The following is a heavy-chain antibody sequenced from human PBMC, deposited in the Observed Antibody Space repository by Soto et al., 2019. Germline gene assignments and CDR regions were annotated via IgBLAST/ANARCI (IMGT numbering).Heavy chain of an antibody. D-gene: IGHD3-3*01. CDR3: ARDRSRGGVGRAFDI. V-gene: IGHV4-61*01. CDR2: IYYSGST. CDR1: GGSVSSGSYY. Sequence: QVQLQESGPGLVKPSETLSLTCTVSGGSVSSGSYYWSWIRQPPGKGLEWIGYIYYSGSTNYNPPLKSRVTISVDTSKNQFSLKLSSVTAADTAVYYCARDRSRGGVGRAFDIWGQGTMVTVSS. J-gene: IGHJ3*02.